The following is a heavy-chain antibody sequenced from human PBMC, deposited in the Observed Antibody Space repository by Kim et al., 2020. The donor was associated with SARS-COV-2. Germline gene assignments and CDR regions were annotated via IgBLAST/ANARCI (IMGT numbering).Heavy chain of an antibody. J-gene: IGHJ2*01. Sequence: GGSLRLSCAASGFTFSFYWMSWVRQAPGKGLEWVANIKQDGSEKYYVDSVKGRFTISRDNAKNSLYLQMNSLRAEDTAVYYCARVPGSGWYFDLWGRGT. D-gene: IGHD3-10*01. CDR3: ARVPGSGWYFDL. CDR2: IKQDGSEK. CDR1: GFTFSFYW. V-gene: IGHV3-7*01.